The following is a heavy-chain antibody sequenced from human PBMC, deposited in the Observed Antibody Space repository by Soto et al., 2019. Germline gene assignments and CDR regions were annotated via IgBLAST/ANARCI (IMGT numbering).Heavy chain of an antibody. CDR3: AHKGGRGAAMDV. J-gene: IGHJ6*02. D-gene: IGHD2-15*01. CDR1: GFSLSNSGVG. Sequence: QITLKESGPTLVKPTQTLTLTCTFSGFSLSNSGVGVGWIRQPPGKALEWLTLIYWDDDERYSPSLKSRLTIXKETSKNQVVLTLTNMDPVDTATYFCAHKGGRGAAMDVWGQGTTVTVSS. V-gene: IGHV2-5*02. CDR2: IYWDDDE.